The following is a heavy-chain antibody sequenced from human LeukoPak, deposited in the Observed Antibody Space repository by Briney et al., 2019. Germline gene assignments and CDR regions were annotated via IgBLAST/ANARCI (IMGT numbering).Heavy chain of an antibody. CDR3: ARDREGLAYFDF. Sequence: ASVKVSCKASGYTFTGKFIHWVRQAPGRGLEWMGWIDPNSGGTDYQGRVTMTRDTSIATAYMDLSRLISDDTAVHYCARDREGLAYFDFWGQGTLVTVSS. V-gene: IGHV1-2*02. CDR2: IDPNSGGT. CDR1: GYTFTGKF. J-gene: IGHJ4*02. D-gene: IGHD3/OR15-3a*01.